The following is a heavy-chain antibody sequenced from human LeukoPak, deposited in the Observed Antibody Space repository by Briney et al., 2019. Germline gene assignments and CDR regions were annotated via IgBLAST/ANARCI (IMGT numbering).Heavy chain of an antibody. D-gene: IGHD3-10*01. CDR2: INHSGST. CDR1: GFTFSSYA. V-gene: IGHV4-34*01. J-gene: IGHJ4*02. Sequence: GSLRLSCAASGFTFSSYAMSWVRQPPGKGLEWIGEINHSGSTNYNPSLKSRVTISVDTSKNQFSLKLSSVTAADTAVYYCARRIQLWATYYYGSGSYYRPFDYWGQGTLVTVSS. CDR3: ARRIQLWATYYYGSGSYYRPFDY.